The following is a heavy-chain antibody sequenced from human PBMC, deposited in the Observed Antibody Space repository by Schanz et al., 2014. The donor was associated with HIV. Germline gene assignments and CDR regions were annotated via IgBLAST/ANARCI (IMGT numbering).Heavy chain of an antibody. CDR3: ARLRGFLWFGDHPYSFDY. CDR2: LSGSGSNI. Sequence: VQLVESGGGLVKPGRSLRLSCTASGFTFSDYPMSWIRQAPGKGLEWVSSLSGSGSNIYYADSVKGRFTISRDNGKNSLFLQMNSLRAEDTAVYYCARLRGFLWFGDHPYSFDYWGQGTLVTVSP. CDR1: GFTFSDYP. J-gene: IGHJ4*02. D-gene: IGHD3-10*01. V-gene: IGHV3-11*01.